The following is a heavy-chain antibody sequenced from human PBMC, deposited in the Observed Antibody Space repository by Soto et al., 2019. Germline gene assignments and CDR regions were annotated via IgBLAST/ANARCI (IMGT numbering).Heavy chain of an antibody. CDR1: GYTFTSYG. D-gene: IGHD2-21*02. CDR2: ISAYNGNT. Sequence: QVQLVQSGAEVKKPGASVKVSCKASGYTFTSYGISWVRQAPVQVLEWMGWISAYNGNTNYAQKLQGRVTMTTDTATSTAYMELRSLRSDDTAVYYCARDPTYCGGDCYYRGLDYWVQGPMVTVSS. J-gene: IGHJ4*02. V-gene: IGHV1-18*01. CDR3: ARDPTYCGGDCYYRGLDY.